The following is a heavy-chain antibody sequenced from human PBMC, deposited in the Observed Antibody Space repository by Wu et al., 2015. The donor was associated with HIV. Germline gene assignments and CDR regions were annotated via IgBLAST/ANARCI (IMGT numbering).Heavy chain of an antibody. Sequence: QVQLVQSGAEVKKPGASVKVSCKASGYTFTTYYIHWVRQAPGQGPEWMGWIGVSNGNTIYAQKFQGRVIMTTDKPTSTVYMELKSLTSDDTAIYYCVRKNGYSGYYPFDLWGQGTLVTVSS. D-gene: IGHD5-12*01. V-gene: IGHV1-18*04. CDR2: IGVSNGNT. CDR3: VRKNGYSGYYPFDL. CDR1: GYTFTTYY. J-gene: IGHJ4*02.